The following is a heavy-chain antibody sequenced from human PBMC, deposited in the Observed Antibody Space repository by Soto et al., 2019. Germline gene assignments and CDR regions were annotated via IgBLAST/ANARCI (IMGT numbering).Heavy chain of an antibody. J-gene: IGHJ4*02. CDR2: IYYSGST. CDR1: GGSISSGGYY. V-gene: IGHV4-31*03. D-gene: IGHD3-10*01. Sequence: SETLSLTCTVSGGSISSGGYYWSWIRQHPGKGLEWIGYIYYSGSTYYNPSLKSRVTISVDTSKNQFSLKLSSVTAADTAVYYCARAGSGSYYNRLFAYGGQGTLVTVSS. CDR3: ARAGSGSYYNRLFAY.